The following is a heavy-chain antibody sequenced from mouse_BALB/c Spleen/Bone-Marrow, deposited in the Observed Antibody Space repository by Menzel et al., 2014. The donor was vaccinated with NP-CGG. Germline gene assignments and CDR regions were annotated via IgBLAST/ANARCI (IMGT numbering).Heavy chain of an antibody. CDR2: IYPYNGVT. CDR1: GYTFTDYN. CDR3: ARIYYGYEFTY. V-gene: IGHV1S29*02. D-gene: IGHD2-2*01. Sequence: EVQLQQSGPELLKPGASVKISCKASGYTFTDYNMHWVKQSQGKSLEWIGYIYPYNGVTAYNQKFKSKATLTVDNSSSTAYMEFRSLTSEDSAVYYCARIYYGYEFTYWGQGTLVTVSA. J-gene: IGHJ3*01.